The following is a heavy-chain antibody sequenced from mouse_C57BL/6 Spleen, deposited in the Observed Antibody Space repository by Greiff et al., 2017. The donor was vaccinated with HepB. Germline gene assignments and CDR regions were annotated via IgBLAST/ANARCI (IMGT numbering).Heavy chain of an antibody. CDR2: ISYDGSN. Sequence: EVKLQESGPGLVKPSQSLSLTCSVTGYSITSGYYWNWIRQFPGNKLEWMGYISYDGSNNYNPSLKNRISITRDTSKNQFFLKLNSVTTEDTATYYCARDPGYYGSSTGYFDVWGTGITVTVSS. D-gene: IGHD1-1*01. CDR3: ARDPGYYGSSTGYFDV. CDR1: GYSITSGYY. J-gene: IGHJ1*03. V-gene: IGHV3-6*01.